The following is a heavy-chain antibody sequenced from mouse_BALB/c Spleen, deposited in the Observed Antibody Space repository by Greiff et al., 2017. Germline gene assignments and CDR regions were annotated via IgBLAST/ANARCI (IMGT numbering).Heavy chain of an antibody. V-gene: IGHV5-17*02. J-gene: IGHJ4*01. CDR3: ARRPLLRLGDYYAMDY. D-gene: IGHD1-2*01. Sequence: EVKLVESGGGLVQPGGSRKLSCAASGFTFSSFGMHWVRQAPEKGLEWVAYISSGSSTIYYADTVKGRFTISRDNPKNTLFLQMTSLRSEDTAMYYCARRPLLRLGDYYAMDYWGQGTSVTVSS. CDR1: GFTFSSFG. CDR2: ISSGSSTI.